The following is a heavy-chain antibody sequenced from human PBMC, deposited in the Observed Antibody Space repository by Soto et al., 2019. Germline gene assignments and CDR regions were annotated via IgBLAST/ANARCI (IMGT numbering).Heavy chain of an antibody. Sequence: EVQLVESGGGLVQPGGSLRLSCAASGFTFSSYAMHWVRQAPGKGLEYVSAISRNGGSTYYANSVKGRLTISRDNSMNTLYLQMGSLRAEDMAVYYCARGMAARPGLYFDYWGQGTLVTVSS. V-gene: IGHV3-64*01. D-gene: IGHD6-6*01. CDR3: ARGMAARPGLYFDY. J-gene: IGHJ4*02. CDR2: ISRNGGST. CDR1: GFTFSSYA.